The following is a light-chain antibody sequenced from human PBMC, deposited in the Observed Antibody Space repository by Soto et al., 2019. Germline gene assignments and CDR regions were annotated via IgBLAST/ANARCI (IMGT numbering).Light chain of an antibody. J-gene: IGKJ5*01. CDR2: TAS. CDR1: QDTTTY. CDR3: QQFTTYPIT. Sequence: DIQLTQSPSFLSASVGDRVTIACRASQDTTTYLAWYQQKPGRAPKLLISTASTLQSGVRSRFSGSGSGTEFTLTISTLQPEDFATYYCQQFTTYPITFGQGTRLDIK. V-gene: IGKV1-9*01.